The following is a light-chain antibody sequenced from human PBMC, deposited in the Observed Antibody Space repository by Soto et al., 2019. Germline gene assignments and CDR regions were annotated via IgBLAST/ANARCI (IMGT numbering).Light chain of an antibody. CDR1: QSVSSSY. V-gene: IGKV3-20*01. CDR3: QHYDSSQWT. Sequence: ENVLTQSPGTLSLSPGERATLSCRASQSVSSSYLAWYQQKPRQPPRLLIFGASSRATGIPDRFSGRGSGTDFTLTINRLEPEDFAVYYCQHYDSSQWTFGQGTKVVIK. J-gene: IGKJ1*01. CDR2: GAS.